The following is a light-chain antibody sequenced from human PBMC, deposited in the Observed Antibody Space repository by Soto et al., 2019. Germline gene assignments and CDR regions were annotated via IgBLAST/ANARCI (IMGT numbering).Light chain of an antibody. CDR1: QSVSSY. J-gene: IGKJ2*01. Sequence: EIVLTQSPATLSLSPGERATLSCRASQSVSSYLAWYQQKPGQAPRLLIYDASNRATGIPARFSGSGSGTDFTLTISSLEPEGFAVFYRQQRWHWARNFGQGAKPAIK. CDR2: DAS. V-gene: IGKV3-11*01. CDR3: QQRWHWARN.